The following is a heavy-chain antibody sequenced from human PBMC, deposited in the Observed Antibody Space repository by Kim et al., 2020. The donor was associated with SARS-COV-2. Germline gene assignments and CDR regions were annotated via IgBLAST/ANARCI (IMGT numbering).Heavy chain of an antibody. J-gene: IGHJ6*01. CDR3: ASPGGSGSYYNRDYYYYGM. CDR2: IIPILGIA. V-gene: IGHV1-69*04. Sequence: SVKVSCKASGGTFSSYAISWVRQAPGQGLEWMGRIIPILGIANYAQKFQGRVTITADKSTSTAYMELSILRSEDTAVYYCASPGGSGSYYNRDYYYYGM. D-gene: IGHD3-10*01. CDR1: GGTFSSYA.